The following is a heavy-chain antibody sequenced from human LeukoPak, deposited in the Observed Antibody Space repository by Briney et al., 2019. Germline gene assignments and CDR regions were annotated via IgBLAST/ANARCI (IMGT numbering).Heavy chain of an antibody. CDR1: GXTFSSYS. CDR2: ISSSSSYI. V-gene: IGHV3-21*01. CDR3: AREADYGDYALSAFDI. J-gene: IGHJ3*02. D-gene: IGHD4-17*01. Sequence: GGSLRLSCAASGXTFSSYSMNWVRQAPGKGLEWVSSISSSSSYIYYADSVKGRFTISRDNAKNSLYLQMNSPRAEDTAVYYCAREADYGDYALSAFDIWGQGTMVTVSS.